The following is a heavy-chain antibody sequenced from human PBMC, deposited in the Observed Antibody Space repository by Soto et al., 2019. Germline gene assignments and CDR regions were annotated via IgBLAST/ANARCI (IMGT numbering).Heavy chain of an antibody. J-gene: IGHJ4*02. Sequence: PGGSLRLSCAASGFTFSSYGMHWVRQAPGKGLEWVAVISYDGSNKYYADSVKGRFTISRDNSKNTLYLQMNSLRAEDTAVYYCATVTAIPSDYWGQGTLVTVSS. D-gene: IGHD2-21*02. CDR3: ATVTAIPSDY. CDR1: GFTFSSYG. CDR2: ISYDGSNK. V-gene: IGHV3-30*03.